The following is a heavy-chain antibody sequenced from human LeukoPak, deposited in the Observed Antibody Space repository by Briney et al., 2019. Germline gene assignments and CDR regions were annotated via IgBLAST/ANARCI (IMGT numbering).Heavy chain of an antibody. CDR1: KFTFGDYA. V-gene: IGHV3-49*04. CDR2: IRSKAYGGTT. CDR3: TRDQGYCSGSTCHEAFFDY. D-gene: IGHD2-15*01. J-gene: IGHJ4*02. Sequence: SLRLSCTASKFTFGDYAMSWVRQAPGKGLEWVGFIRSKAYGGTTEYAASVKGRFSISRDDSKSIAYLQMNSLKTEDTAVYFCTRDQGYCSGSTCHEAFFDYWGQGTLVTVSS.